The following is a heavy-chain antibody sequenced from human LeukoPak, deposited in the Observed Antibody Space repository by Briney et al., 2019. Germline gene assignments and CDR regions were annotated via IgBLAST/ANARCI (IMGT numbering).Heavy chain of an antibody. CDR2: FYYSGST. D-gene: IGHD6-19*01. CDR3: AGGSGWLFDY. V-gene: IGHV4-59*01. Sequence: SETLSHTCTVSGGSISGYYWNWMRQPPGKGLEWIGYFYYSGSTNYNPSLRGRITISLDTSKNQFSLTLSSVTAADTAVYYCAGGSGWLFDYWGQGIPVTVSP. CDR1: GGSISGYY. J-gene: IGHJ4*02.